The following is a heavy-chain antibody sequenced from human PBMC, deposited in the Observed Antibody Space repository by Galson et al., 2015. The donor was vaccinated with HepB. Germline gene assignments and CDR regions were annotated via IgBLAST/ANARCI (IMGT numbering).Heavy chain of an antibody. V-gene: IGHV3-30*18. CDR2: ISYDGSNK. Sequence: SLRLSCAASGFTFSSYGMHWVRQAPGKGLEWVAVISYDGSNKYYADSVKGRFTISRDNSKNTLYLQMNSLRAEDTAVYYCAKIGFPAAIWAFVDYWGQGTLVTVSS. CDR3: AKIGFPAAIWAFVDY. CDR1: GFTFSSYG. D-gene: IGHD2-2*01. J-gene: IGHJ4*02.